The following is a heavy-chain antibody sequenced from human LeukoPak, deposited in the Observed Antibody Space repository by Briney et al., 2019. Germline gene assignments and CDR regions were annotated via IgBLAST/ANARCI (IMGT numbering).Heavy chain of an antibody. CDR1: GFTCSSYG. D-gene: IGHD3-22*01. CDR2: IWEDGSNK. CDR3: ARDSAHDSSGAAFHI. Sequence: GGSLRLSCAASGFTCSSYGMQCVRQAPGEGLEWVAVIWEDGSNKDYADCVKGGFTISRDNSKNTLYLQMHSLSDEDTAVYYCARDSAHDSSGAAFHIWGQGTMVPVSS. J-gene: IGHJ3*02. V-gene: IGHV3-33*01.